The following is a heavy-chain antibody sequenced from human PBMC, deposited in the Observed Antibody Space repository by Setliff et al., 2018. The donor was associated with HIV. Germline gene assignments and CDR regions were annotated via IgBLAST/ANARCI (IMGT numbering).Heavy chain of an antibody. CDR3: ARDEFPYARDV. CDR2: INSDGSSI. Sequence: PGGSLRLSCAASGFIFSTYSMNWVRQAPGKGLVWVSRINSDGSSISYADSVKGRCTTSRDNSKNMFYLQMHNVRSEDTGFYYCARDEFPYARDVWGPGTLVTVSS. D-gene: IGHD2-8*01. V-gene: IGHV3-74*01. CDR1: GFIFSTYS. J-gene: IGHJ4*02.